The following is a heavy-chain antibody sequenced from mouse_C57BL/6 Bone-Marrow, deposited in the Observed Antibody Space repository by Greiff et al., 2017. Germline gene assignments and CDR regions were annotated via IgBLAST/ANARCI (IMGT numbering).Heavy chain of an antibody. Sequence: QVQLQQPGAELVKPGASVKLSCKASGYTFTSYWMHWVKQRPGRGLEWIGRIDPNSGGTKYNEKFKSKATLTVDQPSRTAYMQLSSRTAEDAAVYYCAREGLTAQATDFDYWGQGTTLTVSS. J-gene: IGHJ2*01. CDR1: GYTFTSYW. V-gene: IGHV1-72*01. CDR2: IDPNSGGT. CDR3: AREGLTAQATDFDY. D-gene: IGHD3-2*02.